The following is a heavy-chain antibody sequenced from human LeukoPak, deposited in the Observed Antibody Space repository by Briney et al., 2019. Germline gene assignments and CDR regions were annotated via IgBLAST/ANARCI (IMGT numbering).Heavy chain of an antibody. CDR2: INAGGGSA. CDR3: AKVRIQLWPRGYFDY. CDR1: GFTFTNYA. V-gene: IGHV3-23*01. Sequence: GGSLRLSCVAPGFTFTNYAMSWVRQAPGKGLEWVSLINAGGGSAYYADSVKGRFTISRDNSRNTLYLQMNSLRAEDTAVYYCAKVRIQLWPRGYFDYWGQGTLVTVSS. D-gene: IGHD5-18*01. J-gene: IGHJ4*02.